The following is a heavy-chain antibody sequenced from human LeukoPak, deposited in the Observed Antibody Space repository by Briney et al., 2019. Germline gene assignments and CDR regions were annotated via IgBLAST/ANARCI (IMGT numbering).Heavy chain of an antibody. CDR2: ISSSGSTI. D-gene: IGHD6-19*01. CDR1: GFTFSDYY. J-gene: IGHJ3*02. V-gene: IGHV3-11*01. CDR3: ARDPDSSGWGAFDI. Sequence: GGSLRLSCAASGFTFSDYYMSWIRQAPGKGLEWVSYISSSGSTIYYADSVKGRFTISRDNAKNSLYLQMNSLRAEDTAEYYCARDPDSSGWGAFDIWGQGTMVTVSS.